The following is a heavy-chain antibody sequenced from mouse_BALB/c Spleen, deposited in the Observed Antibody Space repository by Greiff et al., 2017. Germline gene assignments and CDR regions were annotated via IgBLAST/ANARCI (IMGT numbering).Heavy chain of an antibody. CDR2: IDPFNGGT. Sequence: EVQLQQSGPELMKPGASVKISCKASGYSFTSYYMHWVKQSHGKSLEWIGYIDPFNGGTSYNQKFKGKATLTVDKSSSTAYMHLSSLTSEDSAVYYCARSYDYDEGYAMDYWGQGTSVTVSS. D-gene: IGHD2-4*01. CDR3: ARSYDYDEGYAMDY. CDR1: GYSFTSYY. V-gene: IGHV1S135*01. J-gene: IGHJ4*01.